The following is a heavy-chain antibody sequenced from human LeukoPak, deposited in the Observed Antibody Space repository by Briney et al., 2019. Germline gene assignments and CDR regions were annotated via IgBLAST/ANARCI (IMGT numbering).Heavy chain of an antibody. CDR3: VRDGRFDSACFDS. J-gene: IGHJ4*02. D-gene: IGHD6-19*01. CDR2: FYSSGST. V-gene: IGHV4-39*07. CDR1: GDPLNDNLYY. Sequence: SETLSLTCNVSGDPLNDNLYYWGWIRQSPGKGLEWIGAFYSSGSTSSHSSLKSRVTISVDTSRTQLSLKLDSETDTDTAVYYCVRDGRFDSACFDSWGPGILVTVSS.